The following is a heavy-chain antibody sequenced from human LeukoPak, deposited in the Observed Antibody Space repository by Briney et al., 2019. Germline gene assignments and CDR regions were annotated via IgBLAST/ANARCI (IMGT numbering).Heavy chain of an antibody. Sequence: SSETLSLTCIVSGYSISSGSYWGWIRQPPGKGLEWIGSVYPPGNTYYNPSLKSRVTISVDTSKSQFSLKLTSVTAADTAVYYCARELVAAYNWFDPWGQGTLVTVSS. D-gene: IGHD5-12*01. CDR3: ARELVAAYNWFDP. V-gene: IGHV4-38-2*02. CDR2: VYPPGNT. J-gene: IGHJ5*02. CDR1: GYSISSGSY.